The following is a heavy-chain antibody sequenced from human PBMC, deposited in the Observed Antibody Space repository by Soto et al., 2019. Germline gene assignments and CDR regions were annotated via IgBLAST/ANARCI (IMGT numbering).Heavy chain of an antibody. J-gene: IGHJ5*02. CDR2: ISSNSAYI. D-gene: IGHD6-13*01. Sequence: GGSLRLSCAASGFTFRSFTMNCVRQAPGKGLEWVSTISSNSAYIYYTDALRGRFTISRDNAKNSLHLQMNSLRAEDTAVYYCTRDASRDSSARGWFEPWGPGTLVTVSS. CDR3: TRDASRDSSARGWFEP. CDR1: GFTFRSFT. V-gene: IGHV3-21*01.